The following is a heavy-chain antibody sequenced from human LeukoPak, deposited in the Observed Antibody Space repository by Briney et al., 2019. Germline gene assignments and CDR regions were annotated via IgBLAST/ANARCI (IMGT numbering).Heavy chain of an antibody. Sequence: GGSLRLSCAASGFTFSNYAMTWVRQAPGKGLEWVSGISGSGSSTYYADSVKGRFTISRDNSKNTLYLQVNSLRAEDTAVYYCAKCAGYEELQLDYWGQGTLVTVSS. D-gene: IGHD2-15*01. V-gene: IGHV3-23*01. CDR3: AKCAGYEELQLDY. CDR1: GFTFSNYA. J-gene: IGHJ4*02. CDR2: ISGSGSST.